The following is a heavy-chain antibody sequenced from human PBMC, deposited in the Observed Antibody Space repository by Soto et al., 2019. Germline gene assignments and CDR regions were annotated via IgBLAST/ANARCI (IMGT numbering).Heavy chain of an antibody. Sequence: QVQLQESGPGLVKPSQTLSLTCTVSGGSISSGDYYWSWIRQHPGKGLEWIGYIYYSGSTYYNPFLKRRVTRSVDTSKHQFSLKLSSVTAADTAVYYCARWWSGSRQGFDPWGQGTLVTVSS. CDR1: GGSISSGDYY. CDR3: ARWWSGSRQGFDP. D-gene: IGHD3-3*01. V-gene: IGHV4-31*03. CDR2: IYYSGST. J-gene: IGHJ5*02.